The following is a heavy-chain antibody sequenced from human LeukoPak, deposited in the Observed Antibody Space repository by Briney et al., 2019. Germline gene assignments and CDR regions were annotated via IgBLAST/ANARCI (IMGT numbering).Heavy chain of an antibody. J-gene: IGHJ4*02. CDR1: GGSFSGYY. CDR2: INHSGST. Sequence: PSETLSLTCAVYGGSFSGYYWSWIRQPPGKGLEWIGEINHSGSTNYNPSLKSRVTISVDTSKNQFSLKLSSVTAADTAVYYCARQERYCSNGVCLKHFDYWGQGTLATVSS. V-gene: IGHV4-34*01. D-gene: IGHD2-8*01. CDR3: ARQERYCSNGVCLKHFDY.